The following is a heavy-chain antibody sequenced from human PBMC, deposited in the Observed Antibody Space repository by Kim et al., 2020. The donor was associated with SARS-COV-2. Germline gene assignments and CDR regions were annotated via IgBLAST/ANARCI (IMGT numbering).Heavy chain of an antibody. Sequence: SETLSLTCAVYGGSFSGYYWSWIRQPPGKGLEWIGEINHSGSTNYNPSLKSRVTISVDTSKNQFSLKLSSVTAADTAVYYCASTHVTMVRGVIKRYYYGMDVWGQGTTVTVSS. D-gene: IGHD3-10*01. CDR2: INHSGST. CDR1: GGSFSGYY. V-gene: IGHV4-34*01. CDR3: ASTHVTMVRGVIKRYYYGMDV. J-gene: IGHJ6*02.